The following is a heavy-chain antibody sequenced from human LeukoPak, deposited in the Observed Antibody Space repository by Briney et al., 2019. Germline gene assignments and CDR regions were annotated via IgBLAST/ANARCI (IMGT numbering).Heavy chain of an antibody. V-gene: IGHV3-21*01. CDR3: ARDSSSSPRADP. J-gene: IGHJ5*02. CDR1: GFTFSSYS. CDR2: ISSSSSYI. D-gene: IGHD6-13*01. Sequence: GGSLRLSCAASGFTFSSYSMNWVRQAPGKGLEWVSSISSSSSYIYYADSVKGRFTISRDNAKNSLYLQMNSLRAEDTAVYYCARDSSSSPRADPWGQGTLVTVSS.